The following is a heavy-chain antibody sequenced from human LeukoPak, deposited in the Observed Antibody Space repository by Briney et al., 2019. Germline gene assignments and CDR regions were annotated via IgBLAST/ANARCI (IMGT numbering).Heavy chain of an antibody. CDR2: IKEDGSAK. J-gene: IGHJ3*02. V-gene: IGHV3-7*01. D-gene: IGHD2-15*01. CDR1: GLTFSSYW. Sequence: GGSLRLSCVSSGLTFSSYWMTWVRQVPGKGLKWVANIKEDGSAKSYVDSVKGRFTISRDNAKNALYLQMDSLRVEDTAVYYCARDYDYFSGHNLDAYDIWGQGTTVTVSS. CDR3: ARDYDYFSGHNLDAYDI.